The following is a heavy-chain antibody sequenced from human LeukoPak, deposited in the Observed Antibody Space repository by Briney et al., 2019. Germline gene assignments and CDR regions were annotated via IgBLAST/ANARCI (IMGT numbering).Heavy chain of an antibody. CDR2: INHNGNVN. V-gene: IGHV3-7*03. J-gene: IGHJ4*02. CDR1: GFTFSSYW. D-gene: IGHD6-13*01. CDR3: ASAIGSIWYEFDY. Sequence: GGSLRLSCAASGFTFSSYWMNWARQAPGKGLEWVASINHNGNVNYYVDSVKGRFTISRDNAKNSLYLQMSNLRAEDTAVYYCASAIGSIWYEFDYWGQGTLVTVSS.